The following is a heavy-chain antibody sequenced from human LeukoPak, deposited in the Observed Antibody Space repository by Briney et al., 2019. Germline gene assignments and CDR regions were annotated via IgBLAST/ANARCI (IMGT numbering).Heavy chain of an antibody. CDR2: IYTSGST. Sequence: LETLSLTCTVSGGSISSYYWSWIRPPAGKGLEWIGRIYTSGSTNYNPSLKSRVTMSVDTSKNQFSLKLSSVTAADTAVYYCARGGEYYDILTGYRTIDYWGQGTLVTVSS. V-gene: IGHV4-4*07. J-gene: IGHJ4*02. CDR1: GGSISSYY. CDR3: ARGGEYYDILTGYRTIDY. D-gene: IGHD3-9*01.